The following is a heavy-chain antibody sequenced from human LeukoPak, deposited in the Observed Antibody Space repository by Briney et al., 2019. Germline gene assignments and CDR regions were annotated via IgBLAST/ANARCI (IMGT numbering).Heavy chain of an antibody. CDR1: GFTFSSYS. V-gene: IGHV3-21*01. Sequence: GGSLRLSCAASGFTFSSYSMNWVRQAPGKGLEWVSSISSSSSYIYYADSVKGRFTISRDNAKNSLYLQMNSLRAEDTAVYYCARVSGFSHDAFDIWGQGTMVTVSS. D-gene: IGHD6-25*01. CDR2: ISSSSSYI. CDR3: ARVSGFSHDAFDI. J-gene: IGHJ3*02.